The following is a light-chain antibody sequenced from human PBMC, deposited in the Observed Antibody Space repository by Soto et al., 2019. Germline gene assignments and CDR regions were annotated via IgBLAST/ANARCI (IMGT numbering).Light chain of an antibody. CDR2: GAS. CDR3: QQRSKWVT. J-gene: IGKJ4*01. CDR1: QSVSSN. V-gene: IGKV3-15*01. Sequence: EIVMTQSPATLSVSPGERATLSCRASQSVSSNLAWYQQKPGQAPRLLIYGASTRATGIPARFSGSGSGTEFTLTISSLQSEDFAVYYCQQRSKWVTFGRGTKVEI.